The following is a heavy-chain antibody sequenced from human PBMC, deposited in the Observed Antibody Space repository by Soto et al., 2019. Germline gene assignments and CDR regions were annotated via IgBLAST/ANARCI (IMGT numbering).Heavy chain of an antibody. D-gene: IGHD7-27*01. J-gene: IGHJ2*01. V-gene: IGHV4-39*01. Sequence: QLQLQESGPGLVKPSETLSLTCTVSGGSISSSSYYWGWIRQPPGKGLEWIGSIYYSGSTYYNPSLKSRVTIAVDTSKNQFSLKLSSVTAADTAVYYCASHNWGWGYFDLWGRGTLVTVSS. CDR2: IYYSGST. CDR3: ASHNWGWGYFDL. CDR1: GGSISSSSYY.